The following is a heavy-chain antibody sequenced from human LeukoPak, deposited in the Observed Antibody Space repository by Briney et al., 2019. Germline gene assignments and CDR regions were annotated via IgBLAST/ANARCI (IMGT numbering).Heavy chain of an antibody. CDR1: AFTFSNYD. D-gene: IGHD1-14*01. Sequence: GGSLRLSCAASAFTFSNYDMNWVRQAPGKGLEWVSYISSTSGAIRYADSVKGRFTISRDNAKNSLYLQMNSLRDEGTAVYYCARGNPYYFDYWGRGTLVTVSS. V-gene: IGHV3-48*02. CDR2: ISSTSGAI. J-gene: IGHJ4*02. CDR3: ARGNPYYFDY.